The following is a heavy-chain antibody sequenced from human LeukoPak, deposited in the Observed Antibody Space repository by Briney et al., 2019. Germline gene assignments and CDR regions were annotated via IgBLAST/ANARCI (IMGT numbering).Heavy chain of an antibody. J-gene: IGHJ4*02. Sequence: GGSLRLSCTVSGFTVSSNSMSWVRQAPGKGLEWVSFIYSNNTHYSDSVKGRFTISRDNSKKTQYLQMNSLIAEDTAVYYCARRAGAYSHPYDYWGQGTLVTVSS. CDR2: IYSNNT. CDR1: GFTVSSNS. V-gene: IGHV3-53*01. CDR3: ARRAGAYSHPYDY. D-gene: IGHD4/OR15-4a*01.